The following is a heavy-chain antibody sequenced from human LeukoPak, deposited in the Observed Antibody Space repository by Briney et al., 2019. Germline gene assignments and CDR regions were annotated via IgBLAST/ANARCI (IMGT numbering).Heavy chain of an antibody. V-gene: IGHV4-39*01. CDR3: ARSGWLRSGVDY. D-gene: IGHD5-12*01. Sequence: PSETLSLTCTVSGGSISNNGYFWGWIRQPPGKGLEWIGSIYYSGNTYYNPSLKSRVTISVDTSKNQFSLKLSSVTAADTAVYYCARSGWLRSGVDYWGQGTLVTVSS. CDR1: GGSISNNGYF. J-gene: IGHJ4*02. CDR2: IYYSGNT.